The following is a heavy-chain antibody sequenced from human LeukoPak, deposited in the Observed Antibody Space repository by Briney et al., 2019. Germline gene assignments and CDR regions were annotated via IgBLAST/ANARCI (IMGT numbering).Heavy chain of an antibody. D-gene: IGHD6-6*01. CDR1: GFTFSDYY. CDR2: ISSSGSTI. CDR3: ARDPALYSSSSGWFDP. Sequence: KPGGSLRLSCAASGFTFSDYYMSWIRQAPGKGLEWGSYISSSGSTIYYADSVKGRFTISRDNAKNSLYLQMNSLRAEDTAVYYCARDPALYSSSSGWFDPWGQGTLVTVSS. J-gene: IGHJ5*02. V-gene: IGHV3-11*04.